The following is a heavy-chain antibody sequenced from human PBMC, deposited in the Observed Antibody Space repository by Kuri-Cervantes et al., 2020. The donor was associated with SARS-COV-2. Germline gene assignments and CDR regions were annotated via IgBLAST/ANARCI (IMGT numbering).Heavy chain of an antibody. J-gene: IGHJ5*02. CDR1: GFTFSSYS. D-gene: IGHD6-13*01. Sequence: GGSLRLSCAASGFTFSSYSMNWVRQAPGKGLEWVSSISSSSSNIYYADSVKGRFTISRDNSKNTLYLQMGSLRAEDVAVYYCARASSSGWYFWFDPWGQGTLVTVSS. CDR2: ISSSSSNI. V-gene: IGHV3-21*01. CDR3: ARASSSGWYFWFDP.